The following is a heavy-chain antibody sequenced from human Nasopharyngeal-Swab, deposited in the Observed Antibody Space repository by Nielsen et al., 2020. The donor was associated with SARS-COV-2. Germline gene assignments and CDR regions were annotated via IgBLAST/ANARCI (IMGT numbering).Heavy chain of an antibody. V-gene: IGHV4-39*07. J-gene: IGHJ4*02. D-gene: IGHD3-3*01. Sequence: WIRQPPGKGLEWIGSIYYSGSIYYNPSLKSRVTISVDTSKNQFSLKLSSVTAADTAVYYCASLGGSIFVGGFNYFDYWGQGTLVTVSS. CDR2: IYYSGSI. CDR3: ASLGGSIFVGGFNYFDY.